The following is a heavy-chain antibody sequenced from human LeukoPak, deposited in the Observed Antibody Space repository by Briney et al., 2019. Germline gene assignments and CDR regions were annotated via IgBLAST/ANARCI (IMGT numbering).Heavy chain of an antibody. Sequence: PGGSLRLSCAASGLSFSSYAMSWVRQAPGKGLEWVSAVSGTSTNTYYSDSVKGRFTISRDNSQNTLYLQMNNLEGGDMAVYYCAKGAAVAGTLYFQHWGRGTLVTVSS. CDR2: VSGTSTNT. D-gene: IGHD6-19*01. J-gene: IGHJ1*01. CDR1: GLSFSSYA. CDR3: AKGAAVAGTLYFQH. V-gene: IGHV3-23*01.